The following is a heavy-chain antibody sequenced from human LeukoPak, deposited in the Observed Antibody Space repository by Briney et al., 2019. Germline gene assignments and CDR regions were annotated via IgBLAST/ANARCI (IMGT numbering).Heavy chain of an antibody. CDR3: ARGTPSGGSDY. J-gene: IGHJ4*02. CDR1: GGSISSSGYY. CDR2: IYYSGST. Sequence: PSETLSLTCTVSGGSISSSGYYWGWIRQPPGKGLEWIGSIYYSGSTYYNPSLKSRVTISVDTSKNQFSLKLSSVTAADTAVYYCARGTPSGGSDYWGQGTLVTVSS. V-gene: IGHV4-39*01. D-gene: IGHD1-26*01.